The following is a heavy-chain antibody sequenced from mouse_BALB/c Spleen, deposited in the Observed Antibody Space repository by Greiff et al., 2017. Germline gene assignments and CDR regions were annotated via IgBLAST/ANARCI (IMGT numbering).Heavy chain of an antibody. CDR1: GYTFTSYW. CDR3: ARRGGLRRDAMDY. J-gene: IGHJ4*01. Sequence: VQLQQSGAELVKPGASVKLSCKASGYTFTSYWMHWVKQRPGQGLEWIGEIDPSDSYTNYNQKFKGKATLTVDKSSSTAYMQLSSLTSEDSAVYYCARRGGLRRDAMDYWGQGTSVTVSS. V-gene: IGHV1-69*02. CDR2: IDPSDSYT. D-gene: IGHD2-4*01.